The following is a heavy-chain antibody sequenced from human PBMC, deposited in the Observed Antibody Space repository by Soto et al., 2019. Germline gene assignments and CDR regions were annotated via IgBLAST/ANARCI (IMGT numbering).Heavy chain of an antibody. D-gene: IGHD4-17*01. CDR3: ARYDFGTFDY. Sequence: QVLLQESGPGLVKPSGTLSLTCAVSGDSISSSFWWSWVRQPPGKGLEWIGEIYHTESTVYNPSLKSRVTISLVKSKNQFSLNLDSVTAADTAVYYCARYDFGTFDYWGRGTLVTVSS. CDR1: GDSISSSFW. CDR2: IYHTEST. J-gene: IGHJ4*02. V-gene: IGHV4-4*02.